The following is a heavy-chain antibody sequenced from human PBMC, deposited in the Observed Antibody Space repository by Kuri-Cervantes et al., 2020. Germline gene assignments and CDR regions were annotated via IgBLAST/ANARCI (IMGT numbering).Heavy chain of an antibody. J-gene: IGHJ4*02. V-gene: IGHV4-38-2*01. CDR2: IFHSGST. D-gene: IGHD3-10*01. CDR3: ARFGESWTDY. Sequence: GSLRLSCAVSGYSISSDYYWGWIRQPPGKGLEWIGNIFHSGSTYYNPSLKSRVTISVDTSKNQFSLKLSSVTAADTAVYYCARFGESWTDYWGQGTLVTVSS. CDR1: GYSISSDYY.